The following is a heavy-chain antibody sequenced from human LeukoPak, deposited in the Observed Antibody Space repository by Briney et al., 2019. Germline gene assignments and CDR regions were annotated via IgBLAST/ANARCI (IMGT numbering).Heavy chain of an antibody. J-gene: IGHJ4*02. D-gene: IGHD3-9*01. CDR2: INHSGST. Sequence: SETLSLTCAVYGGSFSGYYWSWIRQPPGKGLEWIGEINHSGSTNYNPPLKSRVTISVDTSKNQFSLKLSSVTAADTAVYYCARRRYFDWLPNWGYFDYWGQGTLVTVSS. V-gene: IGHV4-34*01. CDR1: GGSFSGYY. CDR3: ARRRYFDWLPNWGYFDY.